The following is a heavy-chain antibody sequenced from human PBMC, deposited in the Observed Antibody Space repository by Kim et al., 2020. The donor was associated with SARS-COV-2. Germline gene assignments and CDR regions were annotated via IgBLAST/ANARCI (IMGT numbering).Heavy chain of an antibody. J-gene: IGHJ4*02. CDR3: ARGWREAWPPAPY. Sequence: SETLSLTCIINGESHSGHHWTWIRQPPGKGLEWIGEIHADGSAVYTPSLSSRVTISLDTSTQQFSMTLTSVTAADTAFYYCARGWREAWPPAPYWGQGTLVAVSS. V-gene: IGHV4-34*01. CDR2: IHADGSA. CDR1: GESHSGHH. D-gene: IGHD3-3*01.